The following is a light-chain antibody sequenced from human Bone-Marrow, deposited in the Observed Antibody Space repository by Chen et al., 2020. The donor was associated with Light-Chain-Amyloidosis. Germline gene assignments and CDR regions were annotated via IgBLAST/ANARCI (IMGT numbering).Light chain of an antibody. CDR2: DDS. J-gene: IGLJ3*02. V-gene: IGLV3-21*02. CDR1: NIGSTS. Sequence: SYVLTQPSSVSVAPGQTATLACGGNNIGSTSVPWYPQTPGQAPLLVVYDDSDRPSGIPERLSGSNSGNTATLTISRVEAGDEADYYCQVWDRSSDRPVFGGGTKLTVL. CDR3: QVWDRSSDRPV.